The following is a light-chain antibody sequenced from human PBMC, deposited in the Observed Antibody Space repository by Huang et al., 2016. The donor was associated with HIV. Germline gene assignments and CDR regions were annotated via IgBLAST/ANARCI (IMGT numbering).Light chain of an antibody. V-gene: IGKV1-33*01. Sequence: DIQMTQSPSSLSASVGDRVTITCQASQDISNYLNWYQQKPGKAPKLLLYDASNLETGVPSRFSGSGAGTDFTFTISSLQPEDIATYYCQQYDNLLMYTFGQGTKLEIK. CDR2: DAS. J-gene: IGKJ2*01. CDR3: QQYDNLLMYT. CDR1: QDISNY.